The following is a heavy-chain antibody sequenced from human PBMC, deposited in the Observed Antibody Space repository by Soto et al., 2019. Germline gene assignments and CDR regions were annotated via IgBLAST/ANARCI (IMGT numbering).Heavy chain of an antibody. D-gene: IGHD3-10*01. Sequence: QVQLVESGGGVVQPGRSLRLSCAASGFTFSNYAMHWVRQSPGKGLEWVAAISYDGTDEYYADSVKGRFTISRDNSKNMLFMQMNSLTAEDTAVYYWARVRFEMSVRYPEDCEHWGQGTLVTVSS. CDR1: GFTFSNYA. J-gene: IGHJ1*01. CDR2: ISYDGTDE. V-gene: IGHV3-30-3*01. CDR3: ARVRFEMSVRYPEDCEH.